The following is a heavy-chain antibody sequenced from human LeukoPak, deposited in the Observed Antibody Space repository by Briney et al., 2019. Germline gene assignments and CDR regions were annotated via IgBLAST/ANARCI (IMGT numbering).Heavy chain of an antibody. CDR3: ARGVRRDGYIDY. D-gene: IGHD5-24*01. Sequence: SVKVSCKASGGTFCSYAISWVRQAPGQGLEWMGRIIPIFGTANYAQKFQGRVTITTDESTSTAYMELSSLRSEDTAVYYCARGVRRDGYIDYWGQGTLVTVSS. J-gene: IGHJ4*02. CDR1: GGTFCSYA. V-gene: IGHV1-69*05. CDR2: IIPIFGTA.